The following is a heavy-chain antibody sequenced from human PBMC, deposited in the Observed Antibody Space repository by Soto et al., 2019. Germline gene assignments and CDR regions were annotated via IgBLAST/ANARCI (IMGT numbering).Heavy chain of an antibody. V-gene: IGHV4-31*03. CDR3: ARVSGIVVVPTAKDPHYYYMDV. D-gene: IGHD2-2*01. CDR1: GGSISGGPYY. Sequence: QVQLRESGPGLVKPSQTLSLTCTVSGGSISGGPYYWTWIRQHPGSGLEWIGYIYYTGSTYYNPSLKSRVIMSVDTSNNQLSLKLSSVTAADTAVYFCARVSGIVVVPTAKDPHYYYMDVWGKGTTVTVSS. J-gene: IGHJ6*03. CDR2: IYYTGST.